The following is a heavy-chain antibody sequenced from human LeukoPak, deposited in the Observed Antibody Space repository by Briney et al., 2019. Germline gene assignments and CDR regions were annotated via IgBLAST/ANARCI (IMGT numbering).Heavy chain of an antibody. J-gene: IGHJ4*02. D-gene: IGHD6-13*01. Sequence: SETLSLTCTVSGGSISSYYWSWIRQPPGKGLEWIGYIYYSGITNYNPSLKSRVTISVDTSKNQFSLKLSSVTAADTAVYYCARGSRSWYPDYWGQGTLVTVSS. CDR1: GGSISSYY. V-gene: IGHV4-59*01. CDR3: ARGSRSWYPDY. CDR2: IYYSGIT.